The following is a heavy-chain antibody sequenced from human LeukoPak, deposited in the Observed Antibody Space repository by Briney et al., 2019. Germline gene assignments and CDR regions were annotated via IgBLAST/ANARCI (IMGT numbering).Heavy chain of an antibody. D-gene: IGHD1-26*01. V-gene: IGHV4-59*01. CDR3: ARGTSYSGATFLY. Sequence: SETLSLTCTVSGGSISSFYWNWIRQPPGKGLEWIGYIYHSESTNNNPSLKGRVTISADTSKNQFSLKLSSVTAADTAVYYCARGTSYSGATFLYWGQGTLVTVSS. CDR1: GGSISSFY. J-gene: IGHJ4*02. CDR2: IYHSEST.